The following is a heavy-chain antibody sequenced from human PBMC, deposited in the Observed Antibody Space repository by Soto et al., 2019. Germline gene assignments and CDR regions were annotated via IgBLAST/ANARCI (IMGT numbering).Heavy chain of an antibody. V-gene: IGHV1-18*01. Sequence: ASVKVSCKASGYTFTSYGISWVRQAPGQGLEWMGWISAYNGNTNYAQKLQGRVTMTTDTSTSTAYMELRSLRSDDTAVYYCARDWQHSPIRNSVLRFDYWGQGTLVTVSS. D-gene: IGHD3-3*02. CDR3: ARDWQHSPIRNSVLRFDY. J-gene: IGHJ4*02. CDR2: ISAYNGNT. CDR1: GYTFTSYG.